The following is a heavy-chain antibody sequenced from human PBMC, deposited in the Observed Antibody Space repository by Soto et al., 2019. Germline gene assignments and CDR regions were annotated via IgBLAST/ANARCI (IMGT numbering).Heavy chain of an antibody. Sequence: SETLSLTCAVSGGSISSSNWWSWFRQPPGKGLEWIGEIYHSGSTNYNPSLKSRVTISVDKSKNQFSLKLSSVTAADTAVYYCARRVVPYLIVLVAEAIWFGPWCPGPRVTVFS. CDR3: ARRVVPYLIVLVAEAIWFGP. CDR1: GGSISSSNW. CDR2: IYHSGST. D-gene: IGHD2-2*01. V-gene: IGHV4-4*02. J-gene: IGHJ5*02.